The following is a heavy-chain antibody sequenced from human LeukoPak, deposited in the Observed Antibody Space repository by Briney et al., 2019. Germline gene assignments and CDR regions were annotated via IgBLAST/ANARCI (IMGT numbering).Heavy chain of an antibody. V-gene: IGHV1-8*01. CDR1: GYTFTSYD. J-gene: IGHJ6*03. CDR3: ARGPREYYDFWSGYLFHYYYYYMDV. D-gene: IGHD3-3*01. CDR2: MNPNSGNT. Sequence: ASVKVSCKASGYTFTSYDINWVRQATGQGLEWMGWMNPNSGNTGYAQKFQGRVTMTRNTSISTAYMELSSLRSEDTAVYYCARGPREYYDFWSGYLFHYYYYYMDVWGKGTTVTVSS.